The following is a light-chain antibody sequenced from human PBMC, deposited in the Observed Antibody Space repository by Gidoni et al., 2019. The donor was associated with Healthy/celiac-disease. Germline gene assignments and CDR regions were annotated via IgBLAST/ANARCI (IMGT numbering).Light chain of an antibody. CDR3: CSYAGSSTLV. Sequence: QSALTQPASVSGSPGQSITLSCTGTSSDVGSSNLVSWYQQHPGKAPNLMIYEGSKRPSGVSNRFSGSKSGNTASLTISGLQAEDEAAYYCCSYAGSSTLVFGGGTQLTVL. CDR1: SSDVGSSNL. J-gene: IGLJ2*01. CDR2: EGS. V-gene: IGLV2-23*01.